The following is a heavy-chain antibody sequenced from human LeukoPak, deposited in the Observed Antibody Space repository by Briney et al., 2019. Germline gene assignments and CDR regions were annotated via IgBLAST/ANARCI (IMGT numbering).Heavy chain of an antibody. V-gene: IGHV3-23*01. CDR1: GFTFSSYA. CDR3: ASMVAATLHYFDY. D-gene: IGHD2-15*01. J-gene: IGHJ4*02. Sequence: GGSLRLSCAASGFTFSSYAMSWVRQAPGRGLEWVSAISGSGGSTYYADSVKGRFTISRDNSKNTLYLQMNSLRAEDTAVYYCASMVAATLHYFDYWGQGTLVTVSS. CDR2: ISGSGGST.